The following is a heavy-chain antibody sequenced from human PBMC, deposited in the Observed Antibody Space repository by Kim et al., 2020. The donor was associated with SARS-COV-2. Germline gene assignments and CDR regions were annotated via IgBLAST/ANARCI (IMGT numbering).Heavy chain of an antibody. CDR2: ISGSGGST. J-gene: IGHJ6*02. D-gene: IGHD2-21*01. V-gene: IGHV3-23*01. CDR3: AKKIVGVYGMDV. CDR1: GFTFKSYA. Sequence: GGSLRLSCAASGFTFKSYAMSWVRQAPGKGLEWVSSISGSGGSTYYADPVKGRFTISRDNSKNTVYMQMNSLRAEDTAVYYCAKKIVGVYGMDVWGQGTTVTVS.